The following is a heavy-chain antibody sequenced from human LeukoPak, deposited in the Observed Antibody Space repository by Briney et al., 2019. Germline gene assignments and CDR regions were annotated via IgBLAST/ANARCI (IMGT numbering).Heavy chain of an antibody. V-gene: IGHV4-59*01. Sequence: SETLSLTCTVSGGSISSDYWTWIRQPPGRGLEWVGYIYYSGSTNYNPSLKSRVTISVDTSKNQFSLKLSSVTAADTAVYYCARDKGVSFDYWGQGTLVTVPS. CDR3: ARDKGVSFDY. D-gene: IGHD3-10*01. J-gene: IGHJ4*02. CDR2: IYYSGST. CDR1: GGSISSDY.